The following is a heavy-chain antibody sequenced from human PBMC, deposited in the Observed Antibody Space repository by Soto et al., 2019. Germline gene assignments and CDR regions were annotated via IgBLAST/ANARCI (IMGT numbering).Heavy chain of an antibody. CDR2: ISRNGGST. Sequence: EVLLVESGGGLVQPGGSLRLSCAASGFTFSTYAMHWVRQAPGKGLEYVSTISRNGGSTYYANSVKGRFTISRDNSKNTLYLQMGSLRAEDMAVYYCARGYYDILTFPPDYWGQGTLVTVSS. D-gene: IGHD3-9*01. J-gene: IGHJ4*02. V-gene: IGHV3-64*01. CDR1: GFTFSTYA. CDR3: ARGYYDILTFPPDY.